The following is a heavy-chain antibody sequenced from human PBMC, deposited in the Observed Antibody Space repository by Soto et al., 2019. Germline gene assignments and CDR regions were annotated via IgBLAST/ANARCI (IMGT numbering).Heavy chain of an antibody. V-gene: IGHV4-59*01. J-gene: IGHJ4*02. D-gene: IGHD5-12*01. CDR1: GGPIRSYY. CDR3: AREGFSGYEALDY. Sequence: QVHLQESGPGLLKPSETLSLTCSVSGGPIRSYYLSWVRQAPGKGLEWIAYIAYTGITCYHPSLGSRVTISGDTSQIVFSLKMTSVTAADTAVYCCAREGFSGYEALDYWGQGILVTVSS. CDR2: IAYTGIT.